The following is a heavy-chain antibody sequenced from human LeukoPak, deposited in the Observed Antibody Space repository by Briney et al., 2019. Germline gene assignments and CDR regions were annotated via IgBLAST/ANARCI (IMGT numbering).Heavy chain of an antibody. J-gene: IGHJ4*02. CDR2: IYYSGST. D-gene: IGHD5-12*01. V-gene: IGHV4-59*08. Sequence: SETLSLTCTVSGGSISSYYWSWIRQPPGKGLEWIGYIYYSGSTNYNPSLKSRVTISVVTSKNQFSLKLSSVTAADTAVYYCARLAFEGLEYFDYWGQGTLVTVSS. CDR1: GGSISSYY. CDR3: ARLAFEGLEYFDY.